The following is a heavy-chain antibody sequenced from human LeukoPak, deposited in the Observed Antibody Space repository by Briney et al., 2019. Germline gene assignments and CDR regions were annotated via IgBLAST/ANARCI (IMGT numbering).Heavy chain of an antibody. CDR3: ARGSMVATKDPYYYYGMDV. J-gene: IGHJ6*02. V-gene: IGHV1-18*01. D-gene: IGHD5-12*01. CDR2: ISAYNGNT. CDR1: VYTFTSYG. Sequence: GASVKVSCKSSVYTFTSYGISWVRQAPGQGLEWMGWISAYNGNTNYAQKLQGRVTVTTDTSTSTAYMELRSLRSDDTAVYYCARGSMVATKDPYYYYGMDVWGQGTTVTVSS.